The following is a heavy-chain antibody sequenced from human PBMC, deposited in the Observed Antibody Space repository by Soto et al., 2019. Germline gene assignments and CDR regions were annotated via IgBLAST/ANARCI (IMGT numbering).Heavy chain of an antibody. D-gene: IGHD4-17*01. CDR2: ISAYNGNT. J-gene: IGHJ4*02. Sequence: GASVKVSCKASGXTFTSYGISWVRQAPGQGLEWMGWISAYNGNTNYAQKLQGRVTMTTDTSTSTAYMELRSLRSDDTAVYYCARDFTLYGHPTTDFDYWGQGTLVTVSS. CDR1: GXTFTSYG. CDR3: ARDFTLYGHPTTDFDY. V-gene: IGHV1-18*01.